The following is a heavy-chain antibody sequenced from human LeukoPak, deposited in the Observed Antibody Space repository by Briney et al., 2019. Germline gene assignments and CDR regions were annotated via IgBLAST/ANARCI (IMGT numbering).Heavy chain of an antibody. J-gene: IGHJ3*02. Sequence: SETLSLTWNVSGGSISSSNFYWGWIRQPPGKGLEWIGSIYYSGSTYYNPSLKSRVTISVDTSKNQFSLKLNSVTAADTAVYYCAKIAGHTLDIWGQGTMVTVSS. CDR3: AKIAGHTLDI. CDR2: IYYSGST. V-gene: IGHV4-39*01. CDR1: GGSISSSNFY. D-gene: IGHD2-15*01.